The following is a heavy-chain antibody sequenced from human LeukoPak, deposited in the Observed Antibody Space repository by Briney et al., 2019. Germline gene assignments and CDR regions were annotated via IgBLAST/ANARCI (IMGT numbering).Heavy chain of an antibody. Sequence: GGSLRLSCAASGFTFSDSAVHWARQASGKGLEWVGRIRSKANSYATAYAASVKGRFTISRDDSKNTAYLQMNSLRAEDTAVYYCAKHRRYQNSFFDYWDQGTLVTVSS. CDR3: AKHRRYQNSFFDY. V-gene: IGHV3-73*01. CDR2: IRSKANSYAT. D-gene: IGHD2-2*01. CDR1: GFTFSDSA. J-gene: IGHJ4*02.